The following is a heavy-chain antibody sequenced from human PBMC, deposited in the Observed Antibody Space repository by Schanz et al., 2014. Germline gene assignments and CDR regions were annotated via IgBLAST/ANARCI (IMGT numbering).Heavy chain of an antibody. J-gene: IGHJ4*02. Sequence: VQLVESGGGLVQPGGSLRLSCAVSGFTVSDHYMDWVRQAPGKGLEWVTFIRYDGSKKYYVDSVKGRFTISRDNSKNTLYLQMNSLRVEDTAVYYCAKGGSSLDDWGQGTLVTVSS. V-gene: IGHV3-30*02. CDR3: AKGGSSLDD. CDR2: IRYDGSKK. D-gene: IGHD3-16*01. CDR1: GFTVSDHY.